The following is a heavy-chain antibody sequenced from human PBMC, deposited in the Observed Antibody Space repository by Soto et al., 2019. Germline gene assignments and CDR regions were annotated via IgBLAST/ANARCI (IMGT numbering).Heavy chain of an antibody. V-gene: IGHV5-51*01. CDR2: IYPGDSDT. CDR1: GYSFTSYW. D-gene: IGHD4-17*01. Sequence: GESLKISCKVSGYSFTSYWIGWLRQMPGKVLEWMGIIYPGDSDTRYSPSFQGQVTISADKSISTAYLQWSSLKASDTAMYYCARGMTTVVRGNWLDPRGQGTLVTVYS. CDR3: ARGMTTVVRGNWLDP. J-gene: IGHJ5*02.